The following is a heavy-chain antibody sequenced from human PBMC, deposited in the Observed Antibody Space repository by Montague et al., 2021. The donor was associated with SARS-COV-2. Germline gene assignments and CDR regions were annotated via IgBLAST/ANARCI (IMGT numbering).Heavy chain of an antibody. CDR2: FYLGGST. Sequence: SETLSLTCKVSASTMNRYFLNLIRQPPGKSLESIGSFYLGGSTNYNPSLKRRVTISVDTATQFSLRLTSVTAADTAVYYCAKEGIVVGADGFDYWGQGTMVFAFS. CDR1: ASTMNRYF. J-gene: IGHJ3*01. V-gene: IGHV4-59*12. D-gene: IGHD3-22*01. CDR3: AKEGIVVGADGFDY.